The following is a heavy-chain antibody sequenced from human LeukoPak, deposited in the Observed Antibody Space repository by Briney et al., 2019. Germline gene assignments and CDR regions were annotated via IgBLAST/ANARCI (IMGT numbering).Heavy chain of an antibody. D-gene: IGHD2-21*02. CDR3: TRGLSIPGGDSNY. J-gene: IGHJ4*02. V-gene: IGHV3-66*03. CDR1: GFTVSSVH. CDR2: IYSCGST. Sequence: PGGSLRLSCAASGFTVSSVHMSWVRQAPGKALEWVSVIYSCGSTYYADSVKGRFTISRDNSKNTLYLQMNSLRAADSAVYYCTRGLSIPGGDSNYWGQGTLVAVSS.